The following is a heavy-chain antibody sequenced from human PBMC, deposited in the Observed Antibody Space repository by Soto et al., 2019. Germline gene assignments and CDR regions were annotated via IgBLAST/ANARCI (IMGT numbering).Heavy chain of an antibody. J-gene: IGHJ4*02. Sequence: GGSLRLSCAASGFTFSSYGMHWVRQAPGKGLEWVAVISYDGSNKYYADSVKGRFTISRDNSKNTLYLQMNSLRAGDTAVYYCAKDRSIAAAGVFDYWGQGTLVTVSS. CDR1: GFTFSSYG. D-gene: IGHD6-13*01. V-gene: IGHV3-30*18. CDR3: AKDRSIAAAGVFDY. CDR2: ISYDGSNK.